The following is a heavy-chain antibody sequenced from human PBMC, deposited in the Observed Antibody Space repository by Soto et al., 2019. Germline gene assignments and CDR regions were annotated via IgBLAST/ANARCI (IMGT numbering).Heavy chain of an antibody. D-gene: IGHD3-10*01. Sequence: PGGSLRLSCAASGFTFSSYAMHWVRQAPGKGLEWVAVISYDGSNKYYADSVKGRFTISRDNSKNTLYLQMNSLRAEDTAVYYCARNPYDYGSGSYRGWFDPWGQGTLVTVSS. CDR1: GFTFSSYA. CDR2: ISYDGSNK. CDR3: ARNPYDYGSGSYRGWFDP. J-gene: IGHJ5*02. V-gene: IGHV3-30-3*01.